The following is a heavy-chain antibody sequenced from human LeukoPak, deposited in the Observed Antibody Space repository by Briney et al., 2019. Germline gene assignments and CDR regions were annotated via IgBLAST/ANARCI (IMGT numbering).Heavy chain of an antibody. CDR2: IRYDGSNK. CDR3: AKAGGYYYYMDV. J-gene: IGHJ6*03. Sequence: GGSLRLSCAASGFTFSTYWMHWVRQAPGKGLEWVAFIRYDGSNKYYADSVKGRFTISRDNSKNTLYLQMNSLRAEDTAVYYCAKAGGYYYYMDVWGKGTTVTVSS. D-gene: IGHD2-15*01. CDR1: GFTFSTYW. V-gene: IGHV3-30*02.